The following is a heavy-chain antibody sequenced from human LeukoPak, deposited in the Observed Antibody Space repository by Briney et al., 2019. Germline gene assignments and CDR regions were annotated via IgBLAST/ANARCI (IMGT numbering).Heavy chain of an antibody. J-gene: IGHJ4*02. Sequence: GGSLRLSCAASGFTFSSYGMHWVRQAPGKGLEWVAFIRYDGNNKYYTDSVKGRFTISRDNSKNTLYLQMNSLRAEDTAVYYCARGPSGYHNTGGQGTLVTVSS. V-gene: IGHV3-30*02. CDR3: ARGPSGYHNT. CDR2: IRYDGNNK. D-gene: IGHD5-12*01. CDR1: GFTFSSYG.